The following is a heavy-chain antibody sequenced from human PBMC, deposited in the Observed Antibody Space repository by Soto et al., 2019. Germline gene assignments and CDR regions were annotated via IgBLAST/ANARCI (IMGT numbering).Heavy chain of an antibody. J-gene: IGHJ6*02. CDR2: IYYSGST. CDR1: GGSISSGGYY. D-gene: IGHD3-9*01. Sequence: QVQLQESGPGLVKPSQTLSLTCTVSGGSISSGGYYWSWIRQHPGKGLEWIGYIYYSGSTYYNPSRKIRVTISVDTSKNQFSLKLSSVTAADTAVYYCARDYWYYDILTEGYYYYGMDVWGQGTTVTVSS. CDR3: ARDYWYYDILTEGYYYYGMDV. V-gene: IGHV4-31*03.